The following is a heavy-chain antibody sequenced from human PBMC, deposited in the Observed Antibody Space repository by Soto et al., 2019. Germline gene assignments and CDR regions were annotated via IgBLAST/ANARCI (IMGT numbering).Heavy chain of an antibody. D-gene: IGHD1-26*01. CDR2: IYYSGST. J-gene: IGHJ4*02. V-gene: IGHV4-59*01. Sequence: SETLSLTCTVSGGSISSYFWSWIRQPPGKGLEWIGYIYYSGSTDYNPSLKSRVTISLDTSKNQFSLKLSSVTAADTAVYYCARGLTGATRTKHFDYWGQGTLVTVSS. CDR3: ARGLTGATRTKHFDY. CDR1: GGSISSYF.